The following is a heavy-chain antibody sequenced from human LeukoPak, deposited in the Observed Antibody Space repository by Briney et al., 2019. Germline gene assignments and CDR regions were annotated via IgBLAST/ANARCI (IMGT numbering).Heavy chain of an antibody. Sequence: PGGSLRLSCAASGFTFSTYGMHWVRQAPGKGLEWVAVISYDGSNEYYADSVKGRFTISRDNAKNSLYLQMNSLRAEDTAVYYCARISIVVVPAAISSGFDYWGQGTLVTVSS. D-gene: IGHD2-2*01. CDR1: GFTFSTYG. CDR3: ARISIVVVPAAISSGFDY. J-gene: IGHJ4*02. CDR2: ISYDGSNE. V-gene: IGHV3-30*03.